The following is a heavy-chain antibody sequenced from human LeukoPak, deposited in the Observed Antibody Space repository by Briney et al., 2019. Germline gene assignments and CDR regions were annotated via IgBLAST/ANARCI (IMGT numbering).Heavy chain of an antibody. CDR1: GFTFSSYA. CDR2: ISGSSGST. J-gene: IGHJ4*02. CDR3: AKDYDILTGSEY. V-gene: IGHV3-23*01. Sequence: GGSLTLSCAASGFTFSSYAMSWVRQAPGRGLEWVSAISGSSGSTYYADSVKGRFTISRDNSKNTLYLQMNSLRAEDTAVYYCAKDYDILTGSEYWGQGTLVTVSS. D-gene: IGHD3-9*01.